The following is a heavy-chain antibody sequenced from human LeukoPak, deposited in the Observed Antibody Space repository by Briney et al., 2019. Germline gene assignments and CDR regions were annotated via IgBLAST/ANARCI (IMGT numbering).Heavy chain of an antibody. CDR1: GGTFSSYA. D-gene: IGHD4-17*01. J-gene: IGHJ4*02. V-gene: IGHV1-69*05. Sequence: SVKVSCKASGGTFSSYAISWVRQAPGQGLEWMGGIIPIFGTANYAQKFQGRVTITRNTSISTAYMELSSLRSEDTAVYYCAREPYGDYGYFDYWGQGTLVTVSS. CDR3: AREPYGDYGYFDY. CDR2: IIPIFGTA.